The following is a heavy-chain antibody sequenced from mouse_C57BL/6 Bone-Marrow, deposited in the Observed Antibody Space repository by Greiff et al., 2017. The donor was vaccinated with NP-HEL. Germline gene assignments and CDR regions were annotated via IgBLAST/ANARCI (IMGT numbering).Heavy chain of an antibody. Sequence: QVQLKQSGPELVKPGASVKLSCKASGYTFTSYDINWVKQRPGQGLEWIGWIYPRAGSTKYNEKFKGKATLTVDTSSRTAYMELRSLTSEDSAVYFCARPLWFAYWGQGTLVTVSA. J-gene: IGHJ3*01. V-gene: IGHV1-85*01. CDR3: ARPLWFAY. CDR2: IYPRAGST. CDR1: GYTFTSYD.